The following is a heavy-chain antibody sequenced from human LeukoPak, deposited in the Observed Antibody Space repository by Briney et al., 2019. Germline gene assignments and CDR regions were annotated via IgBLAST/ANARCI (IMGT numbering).Heavy chain of an antibody. CDR1: GFTLSSYW. Sequence: GGSLRLSCAASGFTLSSYWMSWDRQAPGKGLEWVANIKYDGSAKYYVDSVKGRFTISRDDAKNSLYLEMNSLRAEDTAVYYCARDLFSGSYQEDFWGQGALVTVSS. J-gene: IGHJ4*02. D-gene: IGHD1-26*01. V-gene: IGHV3-7*01. CDR3: ARDLFSGSYQEDF. CDR2: IKYDGSAK.